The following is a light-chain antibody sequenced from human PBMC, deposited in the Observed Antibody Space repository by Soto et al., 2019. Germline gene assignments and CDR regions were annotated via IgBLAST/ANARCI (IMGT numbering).Light chain of an antibody. CDR1: QNVNKY. CDR2: AAT. Sequence: DSQMTQSPSSLSASVGDRVTISCRASQNVNKYLNWYQQKPGNVPTLLIYAATTLQGGVPSRFNGSGFGTDFTVTISNLQPEDFATYYCQQSFSTPLSSGGGTKVDIK. J-gene: IGKJ4*01. CDR3: QQSFSTPLS. V-gene: IGKV1-39*01.